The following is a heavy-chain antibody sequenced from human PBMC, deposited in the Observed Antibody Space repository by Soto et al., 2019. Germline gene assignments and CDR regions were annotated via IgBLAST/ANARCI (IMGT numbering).Heavy chain of an antibody. CDR1: GYTFTGYY. CDR3: ARDRGVATTAGWFDP. D-gene: IGHD5-12*01. Sequence: QVQLVQSGAEVKKPGASVKVSCKASGYTFTGYYMHWVRQAPGQGLEWMGWINPNSGGTNYAQKFQGRATMTRDTSISTAYMELSRLRSDDTAVYYCARDRGVATTAGWFDPWGQGTLVTVSS. J-gene: IGHJ5*02. V-gene: IGHV1-2*02. CDR2: INPNSGGT.